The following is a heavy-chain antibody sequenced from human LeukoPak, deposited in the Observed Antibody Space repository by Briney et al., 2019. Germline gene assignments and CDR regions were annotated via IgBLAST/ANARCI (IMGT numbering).Heavy chain of an antibody. CDR2: IYYSESA. D-gene: IGHD3-9*01. V-gene: IGHV4-59*01. Sequence: SETLSLTCTVSGGSISSYYWSWIRQPPGKRLEWIGCIYYSESATYNPSLKSRVTISLDTSKNQFFLKLSSVTAADTAVYCCARKRSFDLWGQGTLVTVSS. CDR3: ARKRSFDL. CDR1: GGSISSYY. J-gene: IGHJ4*02.